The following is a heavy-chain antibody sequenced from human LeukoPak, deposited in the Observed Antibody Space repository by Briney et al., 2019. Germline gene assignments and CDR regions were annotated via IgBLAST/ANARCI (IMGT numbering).Heavy chain of an antibody. Sequence: SETLSLTCTVSGGSISSYYWSWIQQPPGKGLEWIGYIYYSGSTNYNPSLKSRVTISVDTSKNQFSLKLSSVTAADTAVYYCASSVDSSGSPFDYWGQGTLVTVSS. D-gene: IGHD3-22*01. CDR3: ASSVDSSGSPFDY. V-gene: IGHV4-59*01. CDR1: GGSISSYY. J-gene: IGHJ4*02. CDR2: IYYSGST.